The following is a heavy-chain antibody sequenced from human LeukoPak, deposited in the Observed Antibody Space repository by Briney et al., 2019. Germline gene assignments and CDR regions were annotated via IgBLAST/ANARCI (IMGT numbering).Heavy chain of an antibody. CDR2: IIPIFGTA. D-gene: IGHD2-15*01. CDR1: GGTFSSYA. V-gene: IGHV1-69*06. CDR3: ARDADIVVSGAFDT. Sequence: SVKVSCKASGGTFSSYAISWVRQAPGQGLEWMGGIIPIFGTANYAQKFQGRVTITADKSTSTAYMELSSLRSEDTAVYYCARDADIVVSGAFDTWGQGTMVTVSS. J-gene: IGHJ3*02.